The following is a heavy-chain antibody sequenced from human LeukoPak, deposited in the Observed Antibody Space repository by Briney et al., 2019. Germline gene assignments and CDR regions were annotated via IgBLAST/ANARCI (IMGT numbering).Heavy chain of an antibody. CDR1: GYTFTGYY. CDR3: ASEGIAAAGTRGAAFDI. D-gene: IGHD6-13*01. Sequence: GGSVKVSCKASGYTFTGYYMHWVRQAPGQGLEWMGIINPSGGSTSYAQKFQGRVTMTRDTSTSTVYMELSSLRSEDTAVYYCASEGIAAAGTRGAAFDIWGQGTMVTVSS. V-gene: IGHV1-46*01. J-gene: IGHJ3*02. CDR2: INPSGGST.